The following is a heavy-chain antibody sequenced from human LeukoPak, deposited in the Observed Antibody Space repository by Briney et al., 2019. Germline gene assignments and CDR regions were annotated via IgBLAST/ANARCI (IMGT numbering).Heavy chain of an antibody. J-gene: IGHJ4*02. CDR3: ARNLYYYVSGRSLYE. V-gene: IGHV3-7*04. CDR2: IKQDGSEK. CDR1: AFTFSTNW. D-gene: IGHD3-10*01. Sequence: RGSLRLACAASAFTFSTNWMSCVRQAPGKGLEWEANIKQDGSEKYYVDSVKGRFTISRDNAMNSLYLQMNSRRAEDTAVYCGARNLYYYVSGRSLYEWGQGTLVTVSS.